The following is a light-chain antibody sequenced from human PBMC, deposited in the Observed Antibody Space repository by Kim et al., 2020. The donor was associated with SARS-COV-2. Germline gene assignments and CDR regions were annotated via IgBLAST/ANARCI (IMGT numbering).Light chain of an antibody. V-gene: IGKV1-39*01. CDR3: QLSYTTPA. CDR2: AAS. Sequence: LASVADRVTITCRTSQSISTYLNWYQHKLGKAPKLLIYAASTLESGVPSRFSGSGSETDFTLTIDSLQPEDFATYYCQLSYTTPAFGGGTKVDIK. CDR1: QSISTY. J-gene: IGKJ4*01.